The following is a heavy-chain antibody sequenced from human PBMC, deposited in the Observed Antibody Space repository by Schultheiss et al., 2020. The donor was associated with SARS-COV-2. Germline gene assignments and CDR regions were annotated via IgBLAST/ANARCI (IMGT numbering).Heavy chain of an antibody. CDR1: GGSISSGGYY. D-gene: IGHD5/OR15-5a*01. Sequence: LRLSCTVSGGSISSGGYYWSWIRQPPGKGLEWIGEIYHSGSTNYNPSLKSRVTISVDTSKNQFSLKLSSVTAADTAVYYCARDLRGFDPWGQGTLVTVSS. CDR3: ARDLRGFDP. V-gene: IGHV4-31*03. CDR2: IYHSGST. J-gene: IGHJ5*02.